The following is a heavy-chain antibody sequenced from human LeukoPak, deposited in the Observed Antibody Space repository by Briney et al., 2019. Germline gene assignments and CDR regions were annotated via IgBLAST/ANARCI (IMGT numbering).Heavy chain of an antibody. CDR2: IKQDGSAI. CDR3: ASSDRSAAMYDY. Sequence: PGGSLRLSCAASGFTLSSYWMSWVRQAPGKGLEWVANIKQDGSAIYYVDSVKGRFTISRDNAKNSLYLQMNSLRVEDTAVYYCASSDRSAAMYDYWGQGTLVTVSS. J-gene: IGHJ4*02. D-gene: IGHD2-2*01. CDR1: GFTLSSYW. V-gene: IGHV3-7*03.